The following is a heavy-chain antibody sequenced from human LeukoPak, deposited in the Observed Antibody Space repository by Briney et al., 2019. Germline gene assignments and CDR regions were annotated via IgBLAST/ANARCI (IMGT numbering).Heavy chain of an antibody. J-gene: IGHJ4*02. Sequence: SETLSLTCTVSGGSISSYYWSWIRQPPGKGLEWIGYIYYSGSTNYNPSLKSRVTISVDTSKNQFSLKLSSVTAADTAVYYCARLPNWGTFDYWGQGTLVTVSS. D-gene: IGHD7-27*01. CDR3: ARLPNWGTFDY. CDR1: GGSISSYY. V-gene: IGHV4-59*08. CDR2: IYYSGST.